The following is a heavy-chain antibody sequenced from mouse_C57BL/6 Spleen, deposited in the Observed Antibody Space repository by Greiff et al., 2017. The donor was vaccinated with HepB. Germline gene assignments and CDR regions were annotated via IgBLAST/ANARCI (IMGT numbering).Heavy chain of an antibody. CDR3: AREEVVATNWYFDV. D-gene: IGHD1-1*01. CDR1: GFTFSSYA. CDR2: ISDGGSYT. V-gene: IGHV5-4*01. Sequence: EVKLMESGGGLVKPGGSLKLSCAASGFTFSSYAMSWVRQTPEKRLEWVATISDGGSYTYYPDNVKGRFTISRDNAKNNLYLQMSHLKSEDTAMYYCAREEVVATNWYFDVWGTGTTVTVSS. J-gene: IGHJ1*03.